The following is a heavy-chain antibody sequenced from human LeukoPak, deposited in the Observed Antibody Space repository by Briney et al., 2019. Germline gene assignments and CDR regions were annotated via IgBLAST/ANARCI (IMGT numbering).Heavy chain of an antibody. Sequence: ASVKVSCKASGYTFTGYYMHWVRQAPGQGLEWMGWISAYNGDTNYAQKLQGRVTMTTDTSTSTAYMELRSLRSDDTAVYYCATGDGSGSYYQFDYWGQGTLVTVSS. V-gene: IGHV1-18*04. CDR3: ATGDGSGSYYQFDY. J-gene: IGHJ4*02. CDR1: GYTFTGYY. D-gene: IGHD3-10*01. CDR2: ISAYNGDT.